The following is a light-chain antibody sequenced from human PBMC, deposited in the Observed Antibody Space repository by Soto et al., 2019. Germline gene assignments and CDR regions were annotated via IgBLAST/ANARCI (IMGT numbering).Light chain of an antibody. CDR1: QGIGSW. Sequence: DIPMTQSPSSVSASVGDRVTITCRASQGIGSWLAWYQQKPGKAPNRLIYDASKLHSGVPSRFSGSGSGTDFSLTISSLQPEDFATYDCQQANSFPHTFGGGTKVEI. V-gene: IGKV1-12*01. CDR3: QQANSFPHT. J-gene: IGKJ4*01. CDR2: DAS.